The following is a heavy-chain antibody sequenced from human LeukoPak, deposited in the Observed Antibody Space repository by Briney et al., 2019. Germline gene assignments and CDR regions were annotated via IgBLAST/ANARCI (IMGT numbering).Heavy chain of an antibody. CDR3: ARDGGSAWFLDY. CDR2: IKQDGSEK. V-gene: IGHV3-7*01. CDR1: GFTISDYY. Sequence: GGSLRLSCAASGFTISDYYMSWIRQAPGKGLEWVANIKQDGSEKYYVDSVKGRFTISRDNAKNSLYLQMNSLRAEDTAVYYCARDGGSAWFLDYWGQGTLVTVSS. D-gene: IGHD6-19*01. J-gene: IGHJ4*02.